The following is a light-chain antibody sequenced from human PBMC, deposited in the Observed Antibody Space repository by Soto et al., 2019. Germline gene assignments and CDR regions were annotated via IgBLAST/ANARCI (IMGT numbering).Light chain of an antibody. CDR3: QHYGTSPPLT. J-gene: IGKJ4*01. CDR2: AAS. Sequence: EIVLTQSPDTLSLSPGERATLSCRASQSLRSAYLAWYQVKPGQAPRLLIFAASTRATGIPDRFSGSGSGTDFTLTISRLEPEDFAVYYCQHYGTSPPLTFGGGTRVEIK. CDR1: QSLRSAY. V-gene: IGKV3-20*01.